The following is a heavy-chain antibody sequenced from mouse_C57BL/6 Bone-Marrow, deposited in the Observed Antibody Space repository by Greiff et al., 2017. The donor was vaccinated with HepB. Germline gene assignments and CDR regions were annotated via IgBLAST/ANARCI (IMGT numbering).Heavy chain of an antibody. Sequence: EVKLQESGAELVRPGASVKLSCTASGFNIKDYYMHWVKQRPEQGLEWIGRIYPEDGDNEYAPKFQGKATMTADTSSNTAYLQLSSLTSEDTAVYYCTPTIVTTYSPMDYWGQGTSVTVSS. D-gene: IGHD2-5*01. CDR1: GFNIKDYY. V-gene: IGHV14-1*01. CDR2: IYPEDGDN. CDR3: TPTIVTTYSPMDY. J-gene: IGHJ4*01.